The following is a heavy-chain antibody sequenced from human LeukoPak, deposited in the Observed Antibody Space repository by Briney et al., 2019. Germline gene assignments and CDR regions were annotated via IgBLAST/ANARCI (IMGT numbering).Heavy chain of an antibody. J-gene: IGHJ5*02. V-gene: IGHV4-4*07. Sequence: SETLSLTCTVSGGSISSYYWSWIRQPAGKGLEWIGRIYTSGSTNYNPSLKSRVTMSVDTSKNQFSLKLSSVTAADTAVYYCARDRGEQWLVEGYWFDPWGQGTLVTASS. CDR2: IYTSGST. D-gene: IGHD6-19*01. CDR1: GGSISSYY. CDR3: ARDRGEQWLVEGYWFDP.